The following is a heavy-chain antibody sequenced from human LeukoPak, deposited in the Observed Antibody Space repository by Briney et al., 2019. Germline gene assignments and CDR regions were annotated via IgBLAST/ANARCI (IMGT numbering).Heavy chain of an antibody. J-gene: IGHJ4*02. Sequence: SETLSLTCTVSGGSISSSSYYWGWIRQPPVKGLEWIGSIYYSGSTYYNPSLKSRVTISVDTSKNQFSLKLSSVTAADTAVYYCARASGYYDSSGYPSFDYWGQGTLVTVSS. V-gene: IGHV4-39*07. CDR2: IYYSGST. D-gene: IGHD3-22*01. CDR1: GGSISSSSYY. CDR3: ARASGYYDSSGYPSFDY.